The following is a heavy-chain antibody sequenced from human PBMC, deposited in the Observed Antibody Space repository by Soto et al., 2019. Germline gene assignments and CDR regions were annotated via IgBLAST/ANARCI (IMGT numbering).Heavy chain of an antibody. V-gene: IGHV3-23*01. J-gene: IGHJ6*03. CDR2: LSGSGGRT. CDR3: AGELVSPSYYYYMDV. CDR1: GFTFSNYA. D-gene: IGHD3-10*01. Sequence: EVQLLESGGGLVQPGGSLRLSCAASGFTFSNYAMSWVRQSPGKGLERVSGLSGSGGRTYSADSVKGRFTISRDNSKNPLCIQVTSPRAEDTAIYFCAGELVSPSYYYYMDVWGKGTTVTVSS.